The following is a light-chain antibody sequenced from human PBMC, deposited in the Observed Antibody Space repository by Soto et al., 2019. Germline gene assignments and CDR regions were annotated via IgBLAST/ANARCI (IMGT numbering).Light chain of an antibody. J-gene: IGKJ1*01. Sequence: ESVLTQSPGTLSLSPGERATLSCRASQSVSSNYLAWYQQKPGQAPRLLIYGASTRATGIPDRFSGSGSGTDFTLTISRLEPEDFAVYYCQQYGNSPWTFGQGTKV. CDR2: GAS. V-gene: IGKV3-20*01. CDR1: QSVSSNY. CDR3: QQYGNSPWT.